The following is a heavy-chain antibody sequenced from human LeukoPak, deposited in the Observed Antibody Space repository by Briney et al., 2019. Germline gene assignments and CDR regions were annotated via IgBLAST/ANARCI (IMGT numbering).Heavy chain of an antibody. CDR1: SGSISNYY. CDR2: IYYTGST. CDR3: ARTYGDPRRGYFDY. Sequence: SEPLSLPCTFSSGSISNYYWSWIRQPPEKGLEWIGYIYYTGSTNYDPSLKSRLTMSVDTSKNQFSLNLSSVTAADTAVYYCARTYGDPRRGYFDYWGQGTLVTVSS. J-gene: IGHJ4*02. D-gene: IGHD4-17*01. V-gene: IGHV4-59*08.